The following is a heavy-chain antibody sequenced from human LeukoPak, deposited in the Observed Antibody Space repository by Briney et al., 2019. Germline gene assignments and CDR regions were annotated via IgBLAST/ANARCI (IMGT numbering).Heavy chain of an antibody. Sequence: GGSLRLSCAASGFTVSSNYMSWVRQAPGKGLEWVSVIYSGGSTYYADSVKSRFTISRDDSKNTLYLQMNSLRAEDTAVYYCARAESGYCSSTSCSTGGFDPWGQGTLVTVSS. J-gene: IGHJ5*02. CDR1: GFTVSSNY. CDR2: IYSGGST. V-gene: IGHV3-53*01. D-gene: IGHD2-2*01. CDR3: ARAESGYCSSTSCSTGGFDP.